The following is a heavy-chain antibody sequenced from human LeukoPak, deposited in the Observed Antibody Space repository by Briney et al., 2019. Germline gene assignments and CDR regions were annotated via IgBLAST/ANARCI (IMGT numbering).Heavy chain of an antibody. D-gene: IGHD3-22*01. CDR3: ARGTIVVEGYFDY. Sequence: PGGSLRLSCAASGYTFSSYGMSWVRQAPGKGLEWVSLISDSGGSTYYADSVKGRFAISRDNSKNTLYLQMNSLRDEDTAVYYCARGTIVVEGYFDYWGQGTLVTVSS. CDR1: GYTFSSYG. CDR2: ISDSGGST. J-gene: IGHJ4*02. V-gene: IGHV3-23*01.